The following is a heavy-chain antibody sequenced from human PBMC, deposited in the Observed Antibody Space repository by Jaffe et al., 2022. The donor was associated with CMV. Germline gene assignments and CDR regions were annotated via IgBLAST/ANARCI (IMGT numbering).Heavy chain of an antibody. CDR1: GFSLSTSGVG. J-gene: IGHJ5*02. V-gene: IGHV2-5*01. CDR2: IYWNDDK. D-gene: IGHD6-13*01. Sequence: QITLKESGPTLVKPTQTLTLTCTFSGFSLSTSGVGVGWIRQPPGKALEWLALIYWNDDKRYSPSLKSRLTITKDTSKNQVVLTMTNMDPVDTATYYCAHRQQFWMGAAGPRPWFDPWGQGTLVTVSS. CDR3: AHRQQFWMGAAGPRPWFDP.